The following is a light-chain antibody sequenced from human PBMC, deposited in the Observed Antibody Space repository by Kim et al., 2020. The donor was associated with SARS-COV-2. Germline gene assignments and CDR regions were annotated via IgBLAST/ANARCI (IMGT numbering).Light chain of an antibody. Sequence: EIVMTQSPATLSVSPGERATLSCRASQSVTSNLAWYQQRPGQAPRLLIYGASIRATGIPDRFSGSGSGTEFTLTISSLQPEDFALYYCQQYNRWTPYIFGQGTKLE. CDR1: QSVTSN. CDR3: QQYNRWTPYI. V-gene: IGKV3-15*01. CDR2: GAS. J-gene: IGKJ2*01.